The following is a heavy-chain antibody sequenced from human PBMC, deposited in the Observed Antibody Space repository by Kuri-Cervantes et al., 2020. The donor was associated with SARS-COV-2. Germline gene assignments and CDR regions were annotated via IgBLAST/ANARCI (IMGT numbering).Heavy chain of an antibody. D-gene: IGHD3-3*01. Sequence: GESLKISCAASGFTFSSYAMSRVRQAPGKGLEWVSAISGSGGSTYYADSVKGRFTISRDNSKNTLYLQMNSLRAKDTAVYYCAKDPYDFWSGYYLYYFDYWGQGTLVTVSS. CDR2: ISGSGGST. CDR3: AKDPYDFWSGYYLYYFDY. CDR1: GFTFSSYA. J-gene: IGHJ4*02. V-gene: IGHV3-23*01.